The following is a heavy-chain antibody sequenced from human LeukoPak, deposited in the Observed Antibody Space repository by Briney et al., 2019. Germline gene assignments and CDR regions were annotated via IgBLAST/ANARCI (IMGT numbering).Heavy chain of an antibody. Sequence: ASVKVSCKASGYTFTGYYMHWVRQAPGQGLEWMGWINPNSGGTNYAQKFQGRVTMTRDTSISTAYMELSRLRSDDTAVYYCARDLGATSGPDAFDIWGQGTMVTVSS. D-gene: IGHD1-26*01. V-gene: IGHV1-2*02. CDR1: GYTFTGYY. CDR3: ARDLGATSGPDAFDI. CDR2: INPNSGGT. J-gene: IGHJ3*02.